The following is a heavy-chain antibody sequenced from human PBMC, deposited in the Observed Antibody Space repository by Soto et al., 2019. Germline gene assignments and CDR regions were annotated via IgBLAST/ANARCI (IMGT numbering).Heavy chain of an antibody. CDR1: GFTFRIYA. CDR2: MSRNGDNT. D-gene: IGHD3-22*01. CDR3: AKDESNSNPLYYFDF. Sequence: HPGGSLRLSCAASGFTFRIYAMNWVRQAPGKGLEWVSSMSRNGDNTYYADSVKGRFTISRDNSKNTLYLQINSLRAEDTAIYYCAKDESNSNPLYYFDFWGPGTLVTV. V-gene: IGHV3-23*01. J-gene: IGHJ4*02.